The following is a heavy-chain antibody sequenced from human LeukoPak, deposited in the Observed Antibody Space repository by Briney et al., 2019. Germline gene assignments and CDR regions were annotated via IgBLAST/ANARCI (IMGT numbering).Heavy chain of an antibody. CDR1: GFPLSSYA. CDR2: TSSSDPGT. CDR3: ARRTLQNVLRYFDWQPSSDHAFDI. Sequence: GGSLRLSCAASGFPLSSYAMSWVRQGPGKGLEWVAATSSSDPGTYHADSVRGRFTISRENSKNTLYLQMNRLRVEDAAVYYCARRTLQNVLRYFDWQPSSDHAFDIWGQGTMVTVSS. V-gene: IGHV3-23*01. J-gene: IGHJ3*02. D-gene: IGHD3-9*01.